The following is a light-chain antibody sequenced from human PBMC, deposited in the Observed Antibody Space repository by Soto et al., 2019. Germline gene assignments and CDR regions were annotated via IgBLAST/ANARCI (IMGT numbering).Light chain of an antibody. CDR2: GTS. V-gene: IGKV3-20*01. Sequence: EIVLTQSPGTLSLSPGERATLSCRASQSVASRNLAWYQQRSGQAPRLLIYGTSSRAIHTPDRFSGSGSGTDFTLTISDLGPEDFAVYFCQHFGNSLWTFGQGTKVEI. CDR3: QHFGNSLWT. J-gene: IGKJ1*01. CDR1: QSVASRN.